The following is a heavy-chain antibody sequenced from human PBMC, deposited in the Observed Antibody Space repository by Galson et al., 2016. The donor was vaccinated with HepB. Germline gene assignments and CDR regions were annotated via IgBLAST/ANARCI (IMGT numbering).Heavy chain of an antibody. CDR1: GFTFDNYW. Sequence: SLRLSCAASGFTFDNYWMPWVRHAPGRGLVWVSRINSDGSTTTYADSVKGRFTISRDNAKNTLYLQMNSLRAEDTALYYCAKRAHATGDYCGMDVWGQGTTVTVSS. V-gene: IGHV3-74*01. D-gene: IGHD2-15*01. CDR2: INSDGSTT. CDR3: AKRAHATGDYCGMDV. J-gene: IGHJ6*02.